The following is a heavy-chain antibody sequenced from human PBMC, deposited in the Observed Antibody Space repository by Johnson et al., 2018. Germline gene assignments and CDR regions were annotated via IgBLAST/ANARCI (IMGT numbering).Heavy chain of an antibody. Sequence: LVQSWGRWVPPGSSLSLACAPSAFTFDDYAMHWVRQAPGKGLEWVSGVSWNSGSIDSAYSVKGRFIISRDNATNSLYLQMNSLRIEDTAVYYCAKAREYDSCVYYSEYFQHWGQGTLVTVSS. D-gene: IGHD3-22*01. V-gene: IGHV3-9*01. CDR3: AKAREYDSCVYYSEYFQH. CDR1: AFTFDDYA. J-gene: IGHJ1*01. CDR2: VSWNSGSI.